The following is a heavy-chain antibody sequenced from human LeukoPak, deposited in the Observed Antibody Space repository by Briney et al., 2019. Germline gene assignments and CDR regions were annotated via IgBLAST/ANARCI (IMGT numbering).Heavy chain of an antibody. CDR1: GFTFSSYS. CDR3: ALLWFGELSPDY. Sequence: PGGSLRLSCAASGFTFSSYSMNWVRQAPGKGLEWVAFIRYDGSNKYYADSVKGRFTISRDNSKNTLYLQMNSLRAEDTAVYYCALLWFGELSPDYWGQGTLVTVSS. D-gene: IGHD3-10*01. V-gene: IGHV3-30*02. J-gene: IGHJ4*02. CDR2: IRYDGSNK.